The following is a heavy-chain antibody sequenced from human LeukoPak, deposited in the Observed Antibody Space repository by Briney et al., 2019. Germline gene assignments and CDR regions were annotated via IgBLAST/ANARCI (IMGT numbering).Heavy chain of an antibody. Sequence: GGSLRLSCAASGFNVTTNYMSWVRQAPGKGLVWVSRINEDGSTINYADSVKGRFTISRDNAKNTLYLQMDSLRAEDTAVYYCVRDFGGSRDYWGQGTLVIVSS. CDR1: GFNVTTNY. D-gene: IGHD1-26*01. V-gene: IGHV3-74*01. CDR3: VRDFGGSRDY. CDR2: INEDGSTI. J-gene: IGHJ4*02.